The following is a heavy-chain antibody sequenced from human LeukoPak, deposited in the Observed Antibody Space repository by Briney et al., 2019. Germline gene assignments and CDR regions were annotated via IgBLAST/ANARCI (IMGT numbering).Heavy chain of an antibody. CDR2: ISSSSSYI. D-gene: IGHD3-22*01. CDR1: GFTFSSYS. CDR3: ARTLSGYYDSSVWGYYGMDV. Sequence: GGSLRLSCAASGFTFSSYSMNWVRQAPGKGLEWVSSISSSSSYIYYADSVKGRFTISRDNAKNSLYLQMNSLGAEDAAVYYCARTLSGYYDSSVWGYYGMDVWGQGTTVTVSS. J-gene: IGHJ6*02. V-gene: IGHV3-21*01.